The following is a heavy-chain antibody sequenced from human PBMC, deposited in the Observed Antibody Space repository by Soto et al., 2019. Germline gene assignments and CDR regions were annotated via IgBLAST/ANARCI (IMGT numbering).Heavy chain of an antibody. J-gene: IGHJ4*02. CDR3: ARTHCSSISCYVGSWDY. CDR2: ISPNSGDT. V-gene: IGHV1-2*04. CDR1: GYTFTGYD. Sequence: QVQLVQSGAEVKKPGASVKVSCKASGYTFTGYDMHWVRQAPGQGLEWMGWISPNSGDTNYAQKFQGWVTMTRDTSISTAYMELSRRRSDDTAVYYCARTHCSSISCYVGSWDYWGQGTLVTVSS. D-gene: IGHD2-2*01.